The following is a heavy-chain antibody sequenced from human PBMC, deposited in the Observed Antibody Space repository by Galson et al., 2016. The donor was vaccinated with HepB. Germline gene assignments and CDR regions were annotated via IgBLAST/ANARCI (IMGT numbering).Heavy chain of an antibody. J-gene: IGHJ4*02. CDR1: GGSISSSNW. D-gene: IGHD5-12*01. CDR2: IYHSGSS. V-gene: IGHV4-4*02. CDR3: ARGGSRKEASVAFED. Sequence: SETLSLTCAVSGGSISSSNWWNWVRQTPGKGLEWIGDIYHSGSSNYNPSLKSRLTLSVDNSNNHVSLMLTYVTAADTAVDYCARGGSRKEASVAFEDWGQGSLVTVSS.